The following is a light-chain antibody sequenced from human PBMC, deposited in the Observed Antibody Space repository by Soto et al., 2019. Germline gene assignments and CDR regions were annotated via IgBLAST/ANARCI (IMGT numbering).Light chain of an antibody. CDR3: QQFNSYPPT. V-gene: IGKV1-13*02. CDR1: QGISSA. CDR2: DAS. Sequence: AIQLTKSPSSLSASVGDRVTITCRASQGISSALAWYQQKPGKAPKLLIYDASSLESGVPSRFSGSRSGTDLTLTISSLQPEDFATYYCQQFNSYPPTFGGGNKVEIK. J-gene: IGKJ4*01.